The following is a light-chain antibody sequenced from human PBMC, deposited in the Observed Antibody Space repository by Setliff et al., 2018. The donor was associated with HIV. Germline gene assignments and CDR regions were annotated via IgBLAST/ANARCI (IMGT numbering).Light chain of an antibody. CDR3: FSYAGTYSWV. Sequence: QPGLTQPRAMNGSTGQTITIACTGTRDDVGGDNLVSWYQQHPDKAPKVIIYDVTKRPSGVPDRCSGSKSDNTASRTISGFQAEGGAAYCSFSYAGTYSWVFGGGTK. J-gene: IGLJ3*02. V-gene: IGLV2-11*01. CDR1: RDDVGGDNL. CDR2: DVT.